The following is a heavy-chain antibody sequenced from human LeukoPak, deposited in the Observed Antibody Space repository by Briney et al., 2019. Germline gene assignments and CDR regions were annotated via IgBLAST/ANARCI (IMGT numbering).Heavy chain of an antibody. CDR1: GGSISSGGYY. Sequence: SQTLSLTCTVSGGSISSGGYYWSWIRQHPGKGLEWIGYIYYSGSTYYNPSLKSRVTISIDTSKNQLSLKLSSVTAADTAVYYCARDRGPGHSSSWSSLPGLFDYWGQGTLVTVSS. D-gene: IGHD6-13*01. CDR3: ARDRGPGHSSSWSSLPGLFDY. J-gene: IGHJ4*02. V-gene: IGHV4-31*03. CDR2: IYYSGST.